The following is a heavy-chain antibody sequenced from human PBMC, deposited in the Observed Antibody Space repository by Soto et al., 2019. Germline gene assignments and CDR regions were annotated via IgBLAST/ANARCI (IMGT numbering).Heavy chain of an antibody. CDR3: AREPNYFDY. J-gene: IGHJ4*02. CDR1: GYTFTSYG. Sequence: QVQLVQSGAEVKKPGASVKVSCKASGYTFTSYGIGWVRQAHGQGLEWMGWISAYNGNTNYAQKLQGRVTMTTDTSAHTAFMELRSPRSDDTAVYYCAREPNYFDYWGQGTLVAVSS. V-gene: IGHV1-18*01. CDR2: ISAYNGNT.